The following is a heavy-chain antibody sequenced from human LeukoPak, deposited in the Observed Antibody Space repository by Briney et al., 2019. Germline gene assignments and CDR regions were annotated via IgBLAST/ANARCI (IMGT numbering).Heavy chain of an antibody. CDR2: INHSGST. Sequence: SETLSLICAVYGGSFSGYYWSWIRQPPGKGLEWIGEINHSGSTNYNPSLKSRVTISVDTSKNQFSLKLSSVTAADTAVYYCAKNYGSGSYLSDAFDIWGQGTMVTVSS. CDR1: GGSFSGYY. CDR3: AKNYGSGSYLSDAFDI. V-gene: IGHV4-34*01. J-gene: IGHJ3*02. D-gene: IGHD3-10*01.